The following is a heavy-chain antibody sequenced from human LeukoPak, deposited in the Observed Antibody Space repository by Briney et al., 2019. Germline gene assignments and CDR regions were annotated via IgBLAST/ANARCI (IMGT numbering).Heavy chain of an antibody. CDR3: ARELPPVVTYYFDY. D-gene: IGHD3-22*01. J-gene: IGHJ4*02. CDR1: GGSISSYY. CDR2: ISNTGST. Sequence: KPSETLSLTCTVSGGSISSYYWSWIRQPPGKGLEWIGYISNTGSTKYNPSLKSRVTISVDTSKNQFSLKLSSVTAADTAVYYCARELPPVVTYYFDYWGQGTLVTVSS. V-gene: IGHV4-4*08.